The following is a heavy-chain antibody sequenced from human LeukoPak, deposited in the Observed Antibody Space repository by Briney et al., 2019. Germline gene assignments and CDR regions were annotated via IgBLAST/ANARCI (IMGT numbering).Heavy chain of an antibody. V-gene: IGHV3-30*04. J-gene: IGHJ4*02. CDR2: ISYDGSNK. Sequence: GGSLRLSCAASGFTFSSYAMHRVRQAPGKGLEWVAVISYDGSNKYYADSVKGRFTISRDNSKNTLYLQMNSLRAEDTAVYYCARDPEETAMADYCGQGTLVTVSS. D-gene: IGHD5-18*01. CDR3: ARDPEETAMADY. CDR1: GFTFSSYA.